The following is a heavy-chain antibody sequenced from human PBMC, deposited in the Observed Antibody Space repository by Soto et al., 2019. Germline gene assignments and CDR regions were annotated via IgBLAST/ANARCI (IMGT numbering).Heavy chain of an antibody. CDR3: ARDLSIAAQWYAFDI. Sequence: SVKVSCKAAGGTFSSYAISWVRQAPGQGLEWMGGIIPIFGTANYAQKFQGRVTITADKSTSTAYMELSSLRSEDTAVYYCARDLSIAAQWYAFDIWGQGTMVTVSS. V-gene: IGHV1-69*06. J-gene: IGHJ3*02. CDR2: IIPIFGTA. CDR1: GGTFSSYA. D-gene: IGHD6-6*01.